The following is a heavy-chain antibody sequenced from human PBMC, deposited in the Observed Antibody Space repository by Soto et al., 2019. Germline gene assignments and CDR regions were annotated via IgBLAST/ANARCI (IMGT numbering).Heavy chain of an antibody. D-gene: IGHD3-9*01. CDR2: ISGGGGST. CDR3: AKGDYELLSGYYPHLDY. Sequence: EVQLLESGGGLVQPGGSLRLSCAASKFAFSSYAMSWVRQAPGKGLEWVSGISGGGGSTYYADSVKGRFTISRDNSKKTLYLQMNGLTAEDTALYYCAKGDYELLSGYYPHLDYWGQGTLVTVSS. J-gene: IGHJ4*02. CDR1: KFAFSSYA. V-gene: IGHV3-23*01.